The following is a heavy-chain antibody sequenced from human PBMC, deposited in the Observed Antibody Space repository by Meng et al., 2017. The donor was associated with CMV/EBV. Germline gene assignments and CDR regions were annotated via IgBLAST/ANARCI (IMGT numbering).Heavy chain of an antibody. CDR3: ARESGSVGDY. V-gene: IGHV1-46*01. Sequence: VTVVQSVSERKKPWASVKFSCKDSRYTFTSYYMHWVRQAPGKGLEWMGIINTSGGSTSYAQKFQGRVTMTRDTSTSTVYMELSSLRSEDTAVYYCARESGSVGDYWGQGTLVTVSS. CDR2: INTSGGST. D-gene: IGHD1-26*01. J-gene: IGHJ4*02. CDR1: RYTFTSYY.